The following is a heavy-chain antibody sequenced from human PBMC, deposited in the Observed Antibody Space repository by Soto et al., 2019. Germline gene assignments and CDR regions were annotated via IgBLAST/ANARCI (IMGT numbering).Heavy chain of an antibody. J-gene: IGHJ2*01. CDR2: ISSSSSYI. D-gene: IGHD2-21*02. V-gene: IGHV3-21*01. CDR1: GFTFSSYS. Sequence: EVQLVESRGGLVKPGGSLRLSCAASGFTFSSYSMNWVRQAPGKGLEWVSSISSSSSYIYYADSVKGRFTISRDNAKNSLYLQMNSLRAEDTAVYYCARGRSDSYWYFDLWGRGTLVTVSS. CDR3: ARGRSDSYWYFDL.